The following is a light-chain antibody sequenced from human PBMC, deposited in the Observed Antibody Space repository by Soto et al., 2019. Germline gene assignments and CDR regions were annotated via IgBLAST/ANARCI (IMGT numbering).Light chain of an antibody. CDR1: QNIRSS. CDR2: AAS. J-gene: IGKJ5*01. CDR3: QRLNSYPIT. V-gene: IGKV3-15*01. Sequence: EVVMTQSPASLSASPGERVTLSCRASQNIRSSLAWYQQRPGQAPRLLIYAASTLQGGVPSRFSGSGSGTDFTLIISSLQPEDFATYYCQRLNSYPITFGQGTRLEIK.